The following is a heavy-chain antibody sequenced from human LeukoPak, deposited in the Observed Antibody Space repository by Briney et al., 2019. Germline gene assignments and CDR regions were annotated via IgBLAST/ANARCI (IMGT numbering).Heavy chain of an antibody. V-gene: IGHV4-34*01. J-gene: IGHJ6*03. D-gene: IGHD6-13*01. Sequence: SETLSLTCAAYGGSFNGYYWSWIRQPPGKGLEWIGEINHSGSTYYNPSLKSRVTISVDTSKNQFSLKLSSMTAADTAVYFCARGSSSWMDYYMDVWGKGTTVTVSS. CDR1: GGSFNGYY. CDR3: ARGSSSWMDYYMDV. CDR2: INHSGST.